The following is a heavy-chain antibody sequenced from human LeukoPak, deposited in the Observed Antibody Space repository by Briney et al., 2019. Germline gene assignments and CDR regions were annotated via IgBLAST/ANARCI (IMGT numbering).Heavy chain of an antibody. CDR3: ARDRTDYDILTASENWFDP. J-gene: IGHJ5*02. CDR1: GGSISSSSYY. D-gene: IGHD3-9*01. Sequence: PSQTLSLTCTVSGGSISSSSYYWSRIRQPAGKGLEWIGRVYTSGTTNYSPSLKSRVTISLDTSQNQFSLKLSSVTAADTAVYYCARDRTDYDILTASENWFDPWGQGTLVTVSS. V-gene: IGHV4-61*02. CDR2: VYTSGTT.